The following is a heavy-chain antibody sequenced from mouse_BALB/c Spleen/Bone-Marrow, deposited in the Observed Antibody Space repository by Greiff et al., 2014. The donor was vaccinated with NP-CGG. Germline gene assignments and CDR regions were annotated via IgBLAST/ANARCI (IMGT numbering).Heavy chain of an antibody. CDR1: GYTFTSYW. V-gene: IGHV1-69*02. D-gene: IGHD2-14*01. CDR3: ARLIGCGAMDY. CDR2: IDPSDSET. J-gene: IGHJ4*01. Sequence: VQLQQSGAELVKPGAPVKLSCKASGYTFTSYWMNWVKQRPGRGLEWIGRIDPSDSETHYNQKFKDKATLTVDKSSSTAYIQLSSLTSEDSAVYYCARLIGCGAMDYWGQGTSVTVSS.